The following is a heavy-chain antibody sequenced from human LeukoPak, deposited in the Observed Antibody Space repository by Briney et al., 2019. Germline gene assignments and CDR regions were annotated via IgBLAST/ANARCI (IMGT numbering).Heavy chain of an antibody. D-gene: IGHD3-10*01. CDR2: IYYSGNT. CDR1: GGSISTSQYF. J-gene: IGHJ3*02. Sequence: LETLSLTCTVSGGSISTSQYFWGWIRQPPGKGLEWIGNIYYSGNTYHNPSLKSRVAISLDKSKNQFSLKLSSVTAADTAVYFCAGGPIVITDDAFDIWGHGTLVIVSS. V-gene: IGHV4-39*07. CDR3: AGGPIVITDDAFDI.